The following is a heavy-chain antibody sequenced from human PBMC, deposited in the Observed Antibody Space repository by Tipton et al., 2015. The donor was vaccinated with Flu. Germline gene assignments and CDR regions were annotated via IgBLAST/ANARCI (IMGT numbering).Heavy chain of an antibody. Sequence: QSGAEVKKPGASVKVSCEASGYTFTNYDINWVRQATGQGLEWMGWMNPNSGNTGYAQKFQGRVIMTRNTSISTAYMELSSLGSEDTAVYYCARGRCVTCWGSGSSIFEQWGQGILVTVSS. V-gene: IGHV1-8*01. J-gene: IGHJ4*02. D-gene: IGHD3-10*01. CDR3: ARGRCVTCWGSGSSIFEQ. CDR2: MNPNSGNT. CDR1: GYTFTNYD.